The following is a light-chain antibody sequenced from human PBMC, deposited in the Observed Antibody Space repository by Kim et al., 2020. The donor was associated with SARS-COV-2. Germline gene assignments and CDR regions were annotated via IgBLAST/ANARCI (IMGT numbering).Light chain of an antibody. Sequence: LDQTVRITCRVASLSTFFATWDQQKPRRASVLVVYGENNRPSGIPDRFSASSSGDTASLTITGAQAEDEADYYCNCRGSSANHLVFGGGTQLTVL. CDR3: NCRGSSANHLV. CDR1: SLSTFF. CDR2: GEN. V-gene: IGLV3-19*01. J-gene: IGLJ3*02.